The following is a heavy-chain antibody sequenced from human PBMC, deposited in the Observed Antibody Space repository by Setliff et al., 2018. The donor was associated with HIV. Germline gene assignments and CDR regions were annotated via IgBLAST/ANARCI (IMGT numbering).Heavy chain of an antibody. J-gene: IGHJ3*02. Sequence: ETLSLTCTVSGYSINSSHFWGWIRQPPGKGLEWVGSIYHSGNTHYNPSLKSRVTISVDTSKNQFSLKLSSVTAADTAVYYCARGMLRSSWYAHHDAFDIWGQGTMVTVSS. CDR1: GYSINSSHF. V-gene: IGHV4-38-2*02. D-gene: IGHD6-13*01. CDR3: ARGMLRSSWYAHHDAFDI. CDR2: IYHSGNT.